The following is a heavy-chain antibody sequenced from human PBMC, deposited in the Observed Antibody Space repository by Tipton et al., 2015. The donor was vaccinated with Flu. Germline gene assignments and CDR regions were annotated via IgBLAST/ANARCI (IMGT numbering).Heavy chain of an antibody. V-gene: IGHV4-61*02. CDR1: GGSISSGSYY. D-gene: IGHD5-24*01. CDR3: AGGGDGYNPIDY. CDR2: IYTSGST. J-gene: IGHJ4*02. Sequence: TLSLTCTVSGGSISSGSYYWSWIRQPPGKGLEWIGRIYTSGSTNYNPSLKSRVTISVDTSKNQFSLKLSSVTAAVTAVYYCAGGGDGYNPIDYWGQGTLVTVSS.